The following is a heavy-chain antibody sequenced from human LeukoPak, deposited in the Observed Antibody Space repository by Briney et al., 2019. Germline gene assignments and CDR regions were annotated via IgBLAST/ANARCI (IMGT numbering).Heavy chain of an antibody. J-gene: IGHJ4*02. V-gene: IGHV3-23*01. CDR1: GFTFSNYA. D-gene: IGHD3-10*01. Sequence: GGSLRLSCAASGFTFSNYAMNWVRQAPGKGLEWVSVITSGGITYYADSVKGRFTISRDNSKNTLYLQMNSLRAEDTAVYYCAKDQAFGSGNYFDYWGQGTLVTVSS. CDR2: ITSGGIT. CDR3: AKDQAFGSGNYFDY.